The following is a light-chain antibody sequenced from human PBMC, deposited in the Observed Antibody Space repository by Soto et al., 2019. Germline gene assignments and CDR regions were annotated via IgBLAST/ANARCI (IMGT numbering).Light chain of an antibody. V-gene: IGLV2-14*01. CDR2: EVN. Sequence: QSVLTQPASVSGSPGQSITISCTGASSDVGDYNYVSWYQHHPGKAPKLLIYEVNNRPSGVSDRFSVSKSGNVASLTISWLQAEDEADYYCSSYTSSSTYVFGTGTKVTVL. CDR3: SSYTSSSTYV. CDR1: SSDVGDYNY. J-gene: IGLJ1*01.